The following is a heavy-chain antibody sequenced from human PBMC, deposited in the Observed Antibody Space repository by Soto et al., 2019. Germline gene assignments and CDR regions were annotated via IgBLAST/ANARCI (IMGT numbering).Heavy chain of an antibody. Sequence: SETLSLTCAVYGGSFSGYYWSWIRQPPGKGLEWIGEINHSGSTNYNPSLKSRVTISVDTSKNQFSLKLSSVTAADTAVYDCARAVSSSGYYFSSGYYYGMDVWGQGTTVTVSS. CDR3: ARAVSSSGYYFSSGYYYGMDV. D-gene: IGHD3-22*01. CDR1: GGSFSGYY. V-gene: IGHV4-34*01. J-gene: IGHJ6*02. CDR2: INHSGST.